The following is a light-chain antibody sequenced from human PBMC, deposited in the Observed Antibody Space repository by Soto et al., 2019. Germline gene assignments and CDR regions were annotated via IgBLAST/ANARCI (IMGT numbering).Light chain of an antibody. V-gene: IGKV3-20*01. CDR3: QQYGSLPIT. CDR1: QRIRSTY. J-gene: IGKJ5*01. CDR2: DGY. Sequence: VLSKSPGTLSLSPGERATLSCRASQRIRSTYLAWYQQKPGQAPRLLIYDGYSRATGSPDTFSGSGSGTDFTLTISRLEPEDFAVYYCQQYGSLPITFGQGTRL.